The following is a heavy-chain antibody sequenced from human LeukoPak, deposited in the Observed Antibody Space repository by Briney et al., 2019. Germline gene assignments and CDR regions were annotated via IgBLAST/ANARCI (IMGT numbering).Heavy chain of an antibody. CDR1: GFTFSNAW. V-gene: IGHV3-15*01. Sequence: GGSLRLSCAASGFTFSNAWMSWVRQAPGKARGGVGRFKSKTDGGTTDYAAPVKGRCTISRDDSKNTLYLQMNSLKTEDTAAYYCAKAGTAAAGTSLFFDYWGEGTLVTVSS. CDR3: AKAGTAAAGTSLFFDY. D-gene: IGHD6-13*01. CDR2: FKSKTDGGTT. J-gene: IGHJ4*02.